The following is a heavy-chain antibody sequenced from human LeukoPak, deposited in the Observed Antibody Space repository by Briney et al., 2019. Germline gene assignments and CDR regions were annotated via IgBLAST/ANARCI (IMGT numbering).Heavy chain of an antibody. CDR3: ARAPLDCTGGTCYSSGWFDP. D-gene: IGHD2-15*01. Sequence: SETLSLTCAVSGGSITSGVYSWSWIRQPPGKGLEWIGYIYNIGSTYYNPSLKSRITMSVDTSKNQFSLKLSSVTAADTAVYYCARAPLDCTGGTCYSSGWFDPWGQGTLVTVSS. CDR1: GGSITSGVYS. J-gene: IGHJ5*02. V-gene: IGHV4-30-4*07. CDR2: IYNIGST.